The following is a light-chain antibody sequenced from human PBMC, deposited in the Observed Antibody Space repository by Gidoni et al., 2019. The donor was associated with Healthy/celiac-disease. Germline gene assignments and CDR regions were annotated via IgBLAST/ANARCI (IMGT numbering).Light chain of an antibody. CDR3: SSYAGSNNLV. J-gene: IGLJ2*01. CDR2: EVS. V-gene: IGLV2-8*01. Sequence: QSALPQTPSAPGSPGQAVTISCTGTSSDVGGYNYVSWYQQHPGKAPKLMIYEVSKRPSGVPDRFSGSKSGNTASLTVSGLQAEDEADYYCSSYAGSNNLVFGGGTKLTVL. CDR1: SSDVGGYNY.